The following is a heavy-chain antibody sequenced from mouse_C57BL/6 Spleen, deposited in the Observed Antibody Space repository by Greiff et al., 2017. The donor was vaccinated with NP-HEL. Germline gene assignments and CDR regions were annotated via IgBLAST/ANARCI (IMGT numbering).Heavy chain of an antibody. Sequence: QVQLQQSGPELVKPGASVKISCKASGYAFSSSWMNWVKQRPGKGLEWIGRIYPGDGDTNYNGKFKGKATLTADKSSSTAYMQLSSLTSEDSAVYFCARGGGLTGTDYYAMDYWGQGTSVTVSS. CDR2: IYPGDGDT. CDR1: GYAFSSSW. J-gene: IGHJ4*01. D-gene: IGHD4-1*01. CDR3: ARGGGLTGTDYYAMDY. V-gene: IGHV1-82*01.